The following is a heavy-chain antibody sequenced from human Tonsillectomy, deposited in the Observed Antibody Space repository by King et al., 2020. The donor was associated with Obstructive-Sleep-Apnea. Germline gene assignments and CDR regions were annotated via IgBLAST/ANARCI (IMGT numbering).Heavy chain of an antibody. CDR2: ISYDGSNK. Sequence: HVQLVESGGGVVHPGRSLRLSCAASGFTFSSYAMHWVRQAPGKGLEWVAVISYDGSNKYYADSVKGRFTISRDNSKNTLYLQMNSLRAEDTAVYYCARDPALDPRRSFYHLIDPWGQGTLVTVSS. J-gene: IGHJ5*02. D-gene: IGHD3-3*02. CDR1: GFTFSSYA. CDR3: ARDPALDPRRSFYHLIDP. V-gene: IGHV3-30*04.